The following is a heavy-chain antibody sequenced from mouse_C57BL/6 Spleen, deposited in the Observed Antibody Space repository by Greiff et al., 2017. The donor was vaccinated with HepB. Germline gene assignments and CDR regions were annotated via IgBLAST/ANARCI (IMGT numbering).Heavy chain of an antibody. D-gene: IGHD2-2*01. J-gene: IGHJ2*01. Sequence: QVQLQQSGAELVKPGASVKISCKASGYAFSSYWMNWVKQRPGKGLEWIGQIYPGDGDTNYNGKFKGKATLTADKSSSTAYMQLSSLTSEDSAVYFCARKDYGNDAGYFDYWGQGTTLTVDS. CDR2: IYPGDGDT. CDR3: ARKDYGNDAGYFDY. V-gene: IGHV1-80*01. CDR1: GYAFSSYW.